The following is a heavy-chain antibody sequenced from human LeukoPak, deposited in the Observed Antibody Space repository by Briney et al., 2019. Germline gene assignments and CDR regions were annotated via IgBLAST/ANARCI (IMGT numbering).Heavy chain of an antibody. D-gene: IGHD3-10*01. Sequence: SETLSLTCTVSGGSISSYYWSWIRQPPGKGLEWIGYIYYSGSTNYNPSLKSRVTISVDTSKNQFSLKLSSVTAADTAVYYCARDYGSGSYYNDAFDIWGQGTMVTVSS. CDR1: GGSISSYY. CDR3: ARDYGSGSYYNDAFDI. V-gene: IGHV4-59*01. J-gene: IGHJ3*02. CDR2: IYYSGST.